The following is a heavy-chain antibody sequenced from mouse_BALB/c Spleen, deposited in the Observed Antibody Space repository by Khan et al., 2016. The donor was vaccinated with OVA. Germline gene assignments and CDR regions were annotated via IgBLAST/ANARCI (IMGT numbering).Heavy chain of an antibody. CDR2: IRNSGNT. J-gene: IGHJ1*01. V-gene: IGHV3-2*02. CDR3: ARDGNWYFDV. Sequence: VQLKQSGPGLVKPSQSLALTCTVSGSSIPSDYAWNWIRQFPGSKLEWMGYIRNSGNTSYNPSLKSRITINRDTTKNQFFLQLNSVTTEDTATYYCARDGNWYFDVWGAGTTVTVSS. CDR1: GSSIPSDYA. D-gene: IGHD2-1*01.